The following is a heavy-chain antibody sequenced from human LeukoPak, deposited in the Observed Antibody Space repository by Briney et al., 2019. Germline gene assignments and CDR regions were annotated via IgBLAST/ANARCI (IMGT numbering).Heavy chain of an antibody. J-gene: IGHJ4*02. V-gene: IGHV4-61*02. CDR1: GGSISSGSYY. CDR2: IYTSGST. Sequence: SQTLSLTRTVSGGSISSGSYYWSWIRQPAGKGLEWIGRIYTSGSTNYNPSLKSRVTISVDTSKNQFSLKLSSVTAADTAVYYCARDRVVMGDYFDYWGQGTLVTVSS. D-gene: IGHD4-23*01. CDR3: ARDRVVMGDYFDY.